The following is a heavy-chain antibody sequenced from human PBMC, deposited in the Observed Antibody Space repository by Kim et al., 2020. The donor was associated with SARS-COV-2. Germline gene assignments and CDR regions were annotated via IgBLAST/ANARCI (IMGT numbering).Heavy chain of an antibody. Sequence: GGSLRLSCAASGFTFSSYSMNWVRQAPGKGLEWVSSISSSSSYIYYADSVKGRFTISRYNAKNSLYLQRYSLGAEDTAVYYCAREPSITGTTNWFDPWGQGTLVTVSS. CDR1: GFTFSSYS. CDR2: ISSSSSYI. J-gene: IGHJ5*02. V-gene: IGHV3-21*01. CDR3: AREPSITGTTNWFDP. D-gene: IGHD1-20*01.